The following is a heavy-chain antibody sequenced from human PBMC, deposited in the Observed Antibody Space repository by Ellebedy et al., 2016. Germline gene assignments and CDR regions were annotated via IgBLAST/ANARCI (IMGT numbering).Heavy chain of an antibody. J-gene: IGHJ4*02. V-gene: IGHV4-31*11. D-gene: IGHD1-1*01. CDR2: ISYGGNT. Sequence: SETLSLTXAASGGSISSGGYYWSWIRHHPGRGLEWMGFISYGGNTYYNPSLKSRVTISVDTSKNQFSLKLSSVTAADTAFYYCARETGTDPFFNYWGQGTLVTVSS. CDR3: ARETGTDPFFNY. CDR1: GGSISSGGYY.